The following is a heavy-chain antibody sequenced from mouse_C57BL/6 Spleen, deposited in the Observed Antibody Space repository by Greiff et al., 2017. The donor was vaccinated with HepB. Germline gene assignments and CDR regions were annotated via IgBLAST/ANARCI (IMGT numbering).Heavy chain of an antibody. CDR1: GYTFTSYT. J-gene: IGHJ4*01. CDR2: INPSSGYT. V-gene: IGHV1-4*01. Sequence: VQLQQSGAELARPGASVKMSCKASGYTFTSYTMHWVKQRPGQGLEWIGYINPSSGYTKYNQKFKDKATLTADKSSSTAYMQLSSLTSEDSAVYYCARSDPFRAMDYWGQGTSVTVSS. CDR3: ARSDPFRAMDY.